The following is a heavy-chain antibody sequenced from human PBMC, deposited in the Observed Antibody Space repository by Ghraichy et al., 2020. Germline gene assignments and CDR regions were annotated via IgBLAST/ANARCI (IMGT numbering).Heavy chain of an antibody. V-gene: IGHV4-59*01. CDR2: IYYSGST. J-gene: IGHJ4*02. D-gene: IGHD3-16*02. Sequence: SETLSLTCTVSGGSISSYYWSWIRQPPGKGLEWIGYIYYSGSTNYNPSLKSRVTISVDTSKNQFSLKLSSVTAADTAVYYCARVGVWGSYRYADYCGQGTLVTVSS. CDR3: ARVGVWGSYRYADY. CDR1: GGSISSYY.